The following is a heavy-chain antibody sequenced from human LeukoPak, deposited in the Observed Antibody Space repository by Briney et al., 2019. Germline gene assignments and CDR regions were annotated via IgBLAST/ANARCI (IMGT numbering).Heavy chain of an antibody. Sequence: SETLSLTCAVYGGSFSGYYWSWIRQPPGKGLEWIEEINHSGGTNYNPSLKSRVTISVDTSKNQFSLKLSSVTAADTAVYYCARVVPAAIFFRGRWFDPWGQGTLVTVSS. V-gene: IGHV4-34*01. CDR2: INHSGGT. CDR3: ARVVPAAIFFRGRWFDP. D-gene: IGHD2-2*01. CDR1: GGSFSGYY. J-gene: IGHJ5*02.